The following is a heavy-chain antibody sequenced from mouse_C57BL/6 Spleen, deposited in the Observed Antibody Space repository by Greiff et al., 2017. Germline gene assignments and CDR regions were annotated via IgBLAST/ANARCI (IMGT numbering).Heavy chain of an antibody. CDR3: ARSNDYGSLYYFDD. Sequence: QVQLQQPGAELVRPGSSVKLSCKASGYTFTSYWMHWVKQRPIQGLEWIGNIDPSDSETHYNQKFKDKATLTVDKSSSTAYMQLSSLTSEDSAVYYCARSNDYGSLYYFDDWGQGTTLTVSS. V-gene: IGHV1-52*01. CDR1: GYTFTSYW. D-gene: IGHD1-1*01. J-gene: IGHJ2*01. CDR2: IDPSDSET.